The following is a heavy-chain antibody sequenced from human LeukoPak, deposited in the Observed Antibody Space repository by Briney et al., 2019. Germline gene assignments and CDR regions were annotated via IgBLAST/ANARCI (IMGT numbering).Heavy chain of an antibody. CDR3: ARRVPSLDY. CDR2: TSPNSGNT. V-gene: IGHV1-8*03. Sequence: GASVTVSCKTSGYSFTSYDINWVRQATGQGLEWMGWTSPNSGNTGYAQQFQGRVTITTNTSINTAYMELSSLRSEDTAVYYCARRVPSLDYWGQGTLVTVSS. CDR1: GYSFTSYD. J-gene: IGHJ4*02.